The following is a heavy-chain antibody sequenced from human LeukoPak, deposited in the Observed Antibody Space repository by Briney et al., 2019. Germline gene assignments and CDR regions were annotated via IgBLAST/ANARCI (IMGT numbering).Heavy chain of an antibody. J-gene: IGHJ6*02. CDR1: GFTFSSYS. D-gene: IGHD2-15*01. Sequence: GGSLRLSCAASGFTFSSYSMNWVRQAPGKGLEWVSSISDNGVSTYYADSVKGRFTVSRDNFKNTLYLQMNGLRAEDAAVYYCAKDCISGGNCYYYGMDVWGQGTTVTVSS. CDR2: ISDNGVST. CDR3: AKDCISGGNCYYYGMDV. V-gene: IGHV3-23*01.